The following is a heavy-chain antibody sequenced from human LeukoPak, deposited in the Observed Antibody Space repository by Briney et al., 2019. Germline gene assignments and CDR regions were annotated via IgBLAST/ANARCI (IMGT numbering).Heavy chain of an antibody. D-gene: IGHD3-10*01. V-gene: IGHV4-39*01. CDR2: IYYSGST. Sequence: SETLSLTCTVSGGSISSSSYYWGWIRQPPGKGLEWIGSIYYSGSTYYNPSLKSRVTISVDTSKNQFSLKLSSVTAADTAVYFCARRDLWFGGDYFDNWGQGTLVTVSS. CDR3: ARRDLWFGGDYFDN. J-gene: IGHJ4*02. CDR1: GGSISSSSYY.